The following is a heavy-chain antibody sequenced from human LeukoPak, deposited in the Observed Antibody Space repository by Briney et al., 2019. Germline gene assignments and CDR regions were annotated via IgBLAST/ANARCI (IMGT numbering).Heavy chain of an antibody. CDR3: AKDRGPIAAAGLLESYYFEY. CDR1: GFTLSAYG. D-gene: IGHD6-13*01. J-gene: IGHJ4*02. CDR2: ISYDGSKK. Sequence: GGSLRLSCADSGFTLSAYGMHWVRQAPGKGLEWVALISYDGSKKYYAESVKGRFTISRDNSKNTLYLQMNSLRLEDTAVYYCAKDRGPIAAAGLLESYYFEYWGQGTLVTVSS. V-gene: IGHV3-30*18.